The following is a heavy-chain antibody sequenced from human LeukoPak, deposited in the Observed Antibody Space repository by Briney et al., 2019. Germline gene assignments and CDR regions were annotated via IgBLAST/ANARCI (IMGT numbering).Heavy chain of an antibody. CDR1: GGSFSGYY. Sequence: PSETLSLTCAVNGGSFSGYYWSWIRQPPGKGLEWIGEINHSGSTNYNPSLKSRVTISVDTSKNQFSLKLSSVTAADTAVYYCARGKWFALHWLDPWGQGTLVTVSS. D-gene: IGHD3-10*01. CDR3: ARGKWFALHWLDP. V-gene: IGHV4-34*01. CDR2: INHSGST. J-gene: IGHJ5*02.